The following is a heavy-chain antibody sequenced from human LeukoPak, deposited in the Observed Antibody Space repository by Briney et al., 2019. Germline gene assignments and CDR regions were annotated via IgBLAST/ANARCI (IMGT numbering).Heavy chain of an antibody. J-gene: IGHJ4*02. V-gene: IGHV3-33*01. D-gene: IGHD4-11*01. CDR3: ARDAQRGFDYSNSLQY. Sequence: GGALRLSCAASGFIFSHYALHWVRQAPGKGLEWVAVIWSDGTNRYYGDSVKGRFSISRDDSQKRVFLQMNNLRADDTAVYYCARDAQRGFDYSNSLQYWGQGALVTVSS. CDR1: GFIFSHYA. CDR2: IWSDGTNR.